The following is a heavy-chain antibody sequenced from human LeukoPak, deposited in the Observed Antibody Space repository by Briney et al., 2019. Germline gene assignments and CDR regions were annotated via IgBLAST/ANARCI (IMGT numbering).Heavy chain of an antibody. J-gene: IGHJ4*02. CDR3: ARVGKLWSGSYKIFDY. D-gene: IGHD3-10*02. CDR2: IKQDGSEK. CDR1: GFTFSSYW. Sequence: GGSLRLSCAASGFTFSSYWMSWVRQAPGKGLEWVANIKQDGSEKYYVDSVKGRFTISRDNAKNSLYLQMNSLRAEDTAVYYCARVGKLWSGSYKIFDYWGQGTLVTVSS. V-gene: IGHV3-7*04.